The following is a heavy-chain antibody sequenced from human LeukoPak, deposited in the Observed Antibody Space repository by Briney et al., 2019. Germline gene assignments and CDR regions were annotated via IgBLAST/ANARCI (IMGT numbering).Heavy chain of an antibody. D-gene: IGHD6-19*01. CDR3: ARVIAVAGGDY. J-gene: IGHJ4*02. V-gene: IGHV3-48*03. CDR1: GFTFSSYE. Sequence: GGSLRLSCAASGFTFSSYEMNWVRQAPGKGLEWVAYISSGGSTIYYADSVKGRFTISRDNAKNSLYLQMNSLRAEDTAVFYCARVIAVAGGDYWGQGTLVTVSS. CDR2: ISSGGSTI.